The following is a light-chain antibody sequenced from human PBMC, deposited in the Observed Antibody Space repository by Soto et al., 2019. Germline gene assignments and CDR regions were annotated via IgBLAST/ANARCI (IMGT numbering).Light chain of an antibody. Sequence: EIVLTQSPGTLSLSPGERATLSCRVSQSVSNTYLAWYQQKPGQAPRLLIYGASSRGTGLPDRFSGSGSGTEFTLTISRLEPEDFAVYYCQHYGTSFYTFGQGTKLEIK. J-gene: IGKJ2*01. V-gene: IGKV3-20*01. CDR3: QHYGTSFYT. CDR2: GAS. CDR1: QSVSNTY.